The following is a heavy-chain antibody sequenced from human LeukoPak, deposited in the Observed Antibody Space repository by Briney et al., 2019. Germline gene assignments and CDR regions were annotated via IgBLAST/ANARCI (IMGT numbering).Heavy chain of an antibody. J-gene: IGHJ4*02. CDR3: ARDGQQLVPDY. CDR1: GFTFSGYG. CDR2: IWYDGSNK. D-gene: IGHD6-13*01. Sequence: GGSLRLSCAASGFTFSGYGMHWVRQAPGKGLEWVAVIWYDGSNKYYADSVKGRFTISRDNSKNTLYLQMNSLRAEDTAVYYCARDGQQLVPDYWGQGTLVTVSS. V-gene: IGHV3-33*01.